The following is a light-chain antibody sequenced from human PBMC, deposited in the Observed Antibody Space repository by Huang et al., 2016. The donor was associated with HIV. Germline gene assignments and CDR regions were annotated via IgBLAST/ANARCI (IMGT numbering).Light chain of an antibody. J-gene: IGKJ4*01. V-gene: IGKV3-11*01. Sequence: IVLTQTPASLSLSAGERATLSFRASQSVSHYLAWYKHNPGQPPRLRIYGASRRATDMPARFNCSGSGTDFTLTISSLEAEDSALYYCQESDTWPRLTLGGGTKVEIK. CDR3: QESDTWPRLT. CDR2: GAS. CDR1: QSVSHY.